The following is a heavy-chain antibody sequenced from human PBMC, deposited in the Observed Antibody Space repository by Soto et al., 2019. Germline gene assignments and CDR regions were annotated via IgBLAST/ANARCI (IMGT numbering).Heavy chain of an antibody. CDR1: GFTLSSHG. D-gene: IGHD2-15*01. CDR3: AIDRGPYCSGGSCPDAFDI. CDR2: IWYDGSKK. J-gene: IGHJ3*02. V-gene: IGHV3-33*03. Sequence: QVQLVESGGGVVQPGRSLRLSCAASGFTLSSHGMHWVRQAPGKGLEWVAVIWYDGSKKYYVDSVKGRFTISRDNSKNTLYLKMNSLRAEDTAVYFCAIDRGPYCSGGSCPDAFDIWGRGTGVTVSS.